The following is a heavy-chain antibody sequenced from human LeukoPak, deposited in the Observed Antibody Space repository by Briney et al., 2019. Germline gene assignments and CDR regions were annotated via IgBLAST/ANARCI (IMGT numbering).Heavy chain of an antibody. CDR1: GGSFSGYY. J-gene: IGHJ4*02. Sequence: SETLSLTCAVYGGSFSGYYWSWIRQPPGKGLEWIGEINHSGSTNYNPSLKSRVTISVDTSKNQFSLKLSSVTAADTAVYYRAGVRIAARYDYWGQGTLVTVSS. CDR2: INHSGST. CDR3: AGVRIAARYDY. V-gene: IGHV4-34*01. D-gene: IGHD6-6*01.